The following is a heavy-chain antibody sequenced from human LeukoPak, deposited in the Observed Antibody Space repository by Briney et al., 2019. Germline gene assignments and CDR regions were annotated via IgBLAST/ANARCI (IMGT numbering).Heavy chain of an antibody. D-gene: IGHD2-15*01. J-gene: IGHJ3*02. V-gene: IGHV3-21*04. CDR2: ISSSSSYI. CDR1: GFTFSSYD. Sequence: PGGSLRLSCTVSGFTFSSYDMSWVRQAPGKGLEWVSSISSSSSYIYYADSVKGRFTISRDNSKKTLYLQMNSLRAEDTAVYYCAKGPVVTFDIWGQGTMVTVSS. CDR3: AKGPVVTFDI.